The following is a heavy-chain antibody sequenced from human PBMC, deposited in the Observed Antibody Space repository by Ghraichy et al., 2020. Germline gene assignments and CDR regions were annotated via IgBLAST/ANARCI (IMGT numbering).Heavy chain of an antibody. J-gene: IGHJ5*02. CDR1: GGSFSGYY. CDR3: ARVGSAPAAPGARIPTVDP. V-gene: IGHV4-34*01. D-gene: IGHD2-2*01. CDR2: INHSGST. Sequence: SQTLSLTCAVYGGSFSGYYWSWIRQPPGKGLEWIGEINHSGSTNYNPSLKSRVTISVDTSKNQFSLKLSSVTAADTALYYCARVGSAPAAPGARIPTVDPWGQGTLVTVSS.